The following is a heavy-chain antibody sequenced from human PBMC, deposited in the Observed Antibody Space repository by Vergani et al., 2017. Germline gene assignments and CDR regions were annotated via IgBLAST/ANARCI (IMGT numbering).Heavy chain of an antibody. CDR1: GGSISSYY. Sequence: QVQLQESGPGLVKPSETLSLTCTVSGGSISSYYWSWIRQPAGEGLGWIGRIYTSGSTNYNPSLKSRVTMAVDTSKNQFSLKLSSVTAADTAVYYCASDRLGELGYYYYYYMDVWGKGTTVTVSS. V-gene: IGHV4-4*07. CDR2: IYTSGST. J-gene: IGHJ6*03. D-gene: IGHD3-16*01. CDR3: ASDRLGELGYYYYYYMDV.